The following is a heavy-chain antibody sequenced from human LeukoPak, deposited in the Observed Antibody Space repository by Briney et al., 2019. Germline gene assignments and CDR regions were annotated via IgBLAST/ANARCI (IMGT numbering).Heavy chain of an antibody. J-gene: IGHJ4*02. V-gene: IGHV3-21*01. CDR3: AGVRLQQWLVDY. Sequence: PGGSLRLSCAASGFTFSSYSMNWVRQAPGKGLEWVSSISSSSSYIYYADSVKGRFTISRDNAKNSLYLQMNSLRAEDTAVYYCAGVRLQQWLVDYWGQGTLVTVSS. CDR1: GFTFSSYS. CDR2: ISSSSSYI. D-gene: IGHD6-19*01.